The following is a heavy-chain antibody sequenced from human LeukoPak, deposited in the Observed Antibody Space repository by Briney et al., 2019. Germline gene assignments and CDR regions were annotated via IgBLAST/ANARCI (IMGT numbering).Heavy chain of an antibody. V-gene: IGHV4-59*08. D-gene: IGHD1-26*01. J-gene: IGHJ5*02. CDR3: ARHARGSYSTYWFDP. CDR1: GGSISSYY. CDR2: IHYSGST. Sequence: SETLSLTCTVSGGSISSYYWSWIRQPPGKGLEWIGYIHYSGSTNYNPSLKSRVTISVDTSKNQFSLKLSSVTAADTAVYYCARHARGSYSTYWFDPWGQGTLVTVSS.